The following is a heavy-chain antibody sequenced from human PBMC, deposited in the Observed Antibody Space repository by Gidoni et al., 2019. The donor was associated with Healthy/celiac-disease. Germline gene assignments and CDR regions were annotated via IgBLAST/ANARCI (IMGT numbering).Heavy chain of an antibody. Sequence: QVQLVQSGAEVKKPGASVKVSCKASGSTFTSYYIHWVRQAPGQGLEWMGIINPSGGSTSYAQKFQGRVTMTRDTSTSTVYMELSSLRSEDTAVYYCARAPRGGDYTRVYYYGMDVWGQGTTVTVSS. CDR2: INPSGGST. V-gene: IGHV1-46*01. D-gene: IGHD4-17*01. CDR3: ARAPRGGDYTRVYYYGMDV. CDR1: GSTFTSYY. J-gene: IGHJ6*02.